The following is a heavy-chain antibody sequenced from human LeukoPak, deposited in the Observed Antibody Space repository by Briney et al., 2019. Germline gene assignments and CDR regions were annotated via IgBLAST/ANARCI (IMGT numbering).Heavy chain of an antibody. Sequence: EASVKVSCKASGGTFSSYAISWVRQAPGQGLEWMGRIIPILGIANYAQKFQGRATITADKSTSTAYMELSSLRSEDTAVYYCARESVVGYDSSGYYYPFDYWGQGTLVTVSS. V-gene: IGHV1-69*04. CDR1: GGTFSSYA. D-gene: IGHD3-22*01. CDR2: IIPILGIA. J-gene: IGHJ4*02. CDR3: ARESVVGYDSSGYYYPFDY.